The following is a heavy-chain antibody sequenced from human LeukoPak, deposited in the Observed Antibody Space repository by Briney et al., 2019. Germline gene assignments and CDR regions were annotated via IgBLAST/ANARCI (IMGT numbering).Heavy chain of an antibody. V-gene: IGHV3-48*03. CDR2: ISSSGSTI. D-gene: IGHD3-10*02. CDR3: AELGITMIGGV. Sequence: EGSLRLSCAASGFTFSSYEMNWVRQAPGEGLEWVSYISSSGSTIYYADSVKGRFTISRDNAKSSLYLQMNSLRAEDTAVYYCAELGITMIGGVWGKGTTVTISS. J-gene: IGHJ6*04. CDR1: GFTFSSYE.